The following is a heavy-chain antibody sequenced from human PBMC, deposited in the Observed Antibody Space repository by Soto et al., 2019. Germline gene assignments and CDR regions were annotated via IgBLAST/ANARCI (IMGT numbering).Heavy chain of an antibody. J-gene: IGHJ4*02. V-gene: IGHV1-3*01. CDR3: ARGGGWVGEASFDS. D-gene: IGHD3-10*01. CDR1: GYTFTSYT. Sequence: QVQLEQSGAEVKKPGASVKVSCKTSGYTFTSYTLHWMRQAPGQGLEWMGWINAGNGREKYSQRFQDRVSLSTDKSATTAYMELRSLRSEDTAVYYCARGGGWVGEASFDSWGQGTQVTVSS. CDR2: INAGNGRE.